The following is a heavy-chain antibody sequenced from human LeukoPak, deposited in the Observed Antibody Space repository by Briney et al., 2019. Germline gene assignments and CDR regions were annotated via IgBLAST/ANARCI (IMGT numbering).Heavy chain of an antibody. CDR1: GGSISSGGYS. D-gene: IGHD3-9*01. Sequence: SQTLSLTCAVSGGSISSGGYSWSWLRQPPGKGLEWIRYISHSGSTYYNPSLKSRVTISGDRSKNQFSLKLSSVTAADTAVYYCARSYDILTAFDYWGQGTLVTVSS. J-gene: IGHJ4*02. CDR2: ISHSGST. V-gene: IGHV4-30-2*01. CDR3: ARSYDILTAFDY.